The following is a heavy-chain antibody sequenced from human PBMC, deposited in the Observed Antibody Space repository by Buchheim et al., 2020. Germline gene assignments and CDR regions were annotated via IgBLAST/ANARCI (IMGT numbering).Heavy chain of an antibody. Sequence: QVQLQESGPGLVKPSGPLSLTCAVSGGSISSSNWWSWVRQPPGKGLEWIGEFYHSGSTNYNPSLKRHATIPVNKSKHQFSLKLSSVTAADTAVYYCARADWPSYFDYWGQGTL. J-gene: IGHJ4*02. D-gene: IGHD3-9*01. V-gene: IGHV4-4*02. CDR2: FYHSGST. CDR3: ARADWPSYFDY. CDR1: GGSISSSNW.